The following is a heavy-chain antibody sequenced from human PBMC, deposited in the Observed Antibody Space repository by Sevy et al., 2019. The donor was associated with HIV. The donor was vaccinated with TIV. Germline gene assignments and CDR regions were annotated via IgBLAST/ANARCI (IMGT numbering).Heavy chain of an antibody. CDR2: ISYDGSNK. J-gene: IGHJ5*02. CDR3: ANGRACRFWVFWGGWGGNWFEP. D-gene: IGHD3-3*01. CDR1: GFTFSSYG. Sequence: GGSLRLSCAASGFTFSSYGMHWVRQAPGKGLEWVAVISYDGSNKYYADSVKGRFTISRDNSKNTLYLQMNSLRAEDWVVCCCANGRACRFWVFWGGWGGNWFEPWGGGTLVTVSS. V-gene: IGHV3-30*18.